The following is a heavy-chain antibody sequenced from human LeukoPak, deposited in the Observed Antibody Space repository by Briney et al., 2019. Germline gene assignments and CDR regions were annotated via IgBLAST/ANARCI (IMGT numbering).Heavy chain of an antibody. D-gene: IGHD3-22*01. CDR2: IRYDGSNK. CDR1: GFTFSSYG. V-gene: IGHV3-30*02. J-gene: IGHJ3*02. CDR3: AKDPRWSEAYYYDRTLTAFDI. Sequence: GGSLRLSCAASGFTFSSYGMHWVRQAPGKGLEWVAFIRYDGSNKYYADSVKGRFTISRDNSKNTLYLQMNSLRAEDTAVYYCAKDPRWSEAYYYDRTLTAFDIWGQGTMITVSS.